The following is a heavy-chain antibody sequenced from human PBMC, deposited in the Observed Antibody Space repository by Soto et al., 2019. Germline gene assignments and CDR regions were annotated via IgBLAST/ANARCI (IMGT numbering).Heavy chain of an antibody. Sequence: GGSLRLSCAASGFTFSSYWMSWVRQAPGKGLEWVANIKQDGSEKYYVDSVKGRFTISRDNAKNSLYLQMNSLRAEDTAVYYCARGYYDILTGYTYYYMDVWGKGTTVTVSS. CDR1: GFTFSSYW. D-gene: IGHD3-9*01. CDR2: IKQDGSEK. J-gene: IGHJ6*03. V-gene: IGHV3-7*01. CDR3: ARGYYDILTGYTYYYMDV.